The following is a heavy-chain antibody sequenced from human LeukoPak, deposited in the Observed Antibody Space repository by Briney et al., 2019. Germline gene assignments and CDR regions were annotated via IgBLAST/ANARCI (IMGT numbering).Heavy chain of an antibody. D-gene: IGHD3-10*01. J-gene: IGHJ6*02. V-gene: IGHV4-31*03. Sequence: PSQTLSLTCTVSGGSISSGGYYWSWIRQHPGKGLEWIGYIYYSGSTYYNPSLKSRVTISVYTSKNQFSLKLSSVTPADTAVYYCARAPRGSGSYYTADYYYYGMDVWGQGTTVTVSS. CDR1: GGSISSGGYY. CDR3: ARAPRGSGSYYTADYYYYGMDV. CDR2: IYYSGST.